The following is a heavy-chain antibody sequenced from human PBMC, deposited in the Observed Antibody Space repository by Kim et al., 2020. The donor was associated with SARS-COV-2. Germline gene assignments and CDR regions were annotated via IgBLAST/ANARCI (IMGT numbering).Heavy chain of an antibody. D-gene: IGHD6-19*01. Sequence: GGSLRLSCAASGFTFSSYAMHWVRQAPGKGLEWVAVISYDGSNKYYADSVKGRFTISRDNSKNTLYLQMNSLRAEDTAVYYCATTPPGIAVAGTGHFDY. J-gene: IGHJ4*01. CDR3: ATTPPGIAVAGTGHFDY. V-gene: IGHV3-30*04. CDR1: GFTFSSYA. CDR2: ISYDGSNK.